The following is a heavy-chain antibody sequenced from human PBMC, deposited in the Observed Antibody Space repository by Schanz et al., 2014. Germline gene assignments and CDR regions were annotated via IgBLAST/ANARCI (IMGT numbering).Heavy chain of an antibody. CDR2: IWNNGVTK. Sequence: QVQLVESGGGLVQPGRSLRLSCAASGFTFSSYGIHWFRQPAGKGLEWVAVIWNNGVTKYYADSVRGRFTISRDRFQNTLYLRMSSLRAEDTAVYYCARPRFDYGEVDYWGQGTLVTVSS. CDR3: ARPRFDYGEVDY. V-gene: IGHV3-33*08. D-gene: IGHD4-17*01. J-gene: IGHJ4*02. CDR1: GFTFSSYG.